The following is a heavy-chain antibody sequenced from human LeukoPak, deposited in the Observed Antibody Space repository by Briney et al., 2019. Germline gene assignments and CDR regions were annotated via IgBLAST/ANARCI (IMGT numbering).Heavy chain of an antibody. J-gene: IGHJ4*02. CDR2: INTKTGNP. Sequence: ASVKVSCKASGYSFTRYAINWVRQAPGQGLEWMGWINTKTGNPRYAQGFTGRFVFSLDTSVSTTYLQISSLKTDDTAVYYCATLPLDCGNYRTCDLDLDFWGQGTLVTVSS. CDR1: GYSFTRYA. D-gene: IGHD3-3*01. V-gene: IGHV7-4-1*02. CDR3: ATLPLDCGNYRTCDLDLDF.